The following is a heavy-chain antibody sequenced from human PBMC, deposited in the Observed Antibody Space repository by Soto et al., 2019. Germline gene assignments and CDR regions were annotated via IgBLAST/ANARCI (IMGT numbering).Heavy chain of an antibody. CDR3: ASLTTRGGGSGSYFSLSKNRYYYYYMDV. CDR1: GYTFTSYG. Sequence: ASVKVSCKASGYTFTSYGISWVRQAPGQGLEWMGWISAYNGNTNYAQKLQGRVTMTTDTSTSTAYMELRSLRSDDTAVYYCASLTTRGGGSGSYFSLSKNRYYYYYMDVWGKGTTVNVAS. J-gene: IGHJ6*03. CDR2: ISAYNGNT. D-gene: IGHD3-10*01. V-gene: IGHV1-18*01.